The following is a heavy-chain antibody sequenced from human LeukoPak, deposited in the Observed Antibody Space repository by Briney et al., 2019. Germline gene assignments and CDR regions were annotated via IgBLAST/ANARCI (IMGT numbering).Heavy chain of an antibody. V-gene: IGHV3-15*01. D-gene: IGHD2-2*01. CDR2: IKSKTDGGTT. CDR3: TTHPPIYCSSTSCLDY. CDR1: GFTFSNAW. Sequence: SGGSLRLSCAASGFTFSNAWMSWVRQAPGKGLEWVGRIKSKTDGGTTDYAAPVKGRFTISRDDSKNTLYLQMNSLKTEDTAVYYCTTHPPIYCSSTSCLDYWGQGTLVTVSS. J-gene: IGHJ4*02.